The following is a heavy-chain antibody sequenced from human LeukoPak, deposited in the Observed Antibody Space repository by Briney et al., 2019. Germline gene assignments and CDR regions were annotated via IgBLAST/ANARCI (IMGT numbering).Heavy chain of an antibody. Sequence: GPTLVNPTQTLTLTCTFSGFSLSTSGVGVGWIRQPPGKALEWLALIYWNDDKRYSPSLKSRLTITKDTSKNQVVLTMTNMDPVDTATYYCAQRYYYDSSGYYPFDYWGQGTLVTVSS. CDR3: AQRYYYDSSGYYPFDY. D-gene: IGHD3-22*01. J-gene: IGHJ4*02. V-gene: IGHV2-5*01. CDR1: GFSLSTSGVG. CDR2: IYWNDDK.